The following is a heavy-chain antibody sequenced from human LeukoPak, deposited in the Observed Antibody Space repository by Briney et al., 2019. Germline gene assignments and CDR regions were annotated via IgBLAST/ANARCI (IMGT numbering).Heavy chain of an antibody. CDR2: IYSGGST. V-gene: IGHV3-53*01. J-gene: IGHJ4*02. CDR3: ARVGGWNWGAYYFDY. D-gene: IGHD7-27*01. Sequence: GGSLRLSCAASGFTVSSNYMSWVRQAPGKGLEWVSVIYSGGSTYYADSVKGRFTISRDNSKNTLDLQMNSLRAEDTAVYYCARVGGWNWGAYYFDYWGQGTLVTVSS. CDR1: GFTVSSNY.